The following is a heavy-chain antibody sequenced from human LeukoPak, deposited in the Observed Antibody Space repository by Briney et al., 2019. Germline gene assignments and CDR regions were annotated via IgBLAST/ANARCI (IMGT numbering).Heavy chain of an antibody. V-gene: IGHV4-39*07. CDR3: ARGYCSGGSCYSTLVNAIRKMATFDY. J-gene: IGHJ4*02. CDR1: GGSISSSSYY. CDR2: IYYSGST. Sequence: PSETLSLTCTVSGGSISSSSYYWGWIRQPPGKGLEWIGSIYYSGSTYYNPSLKSRVTISVDTSKNQFSLKLSSVTAADTAVYYCARGYCSGGSCYSTLVNAIRKMATFDYWGQGTLVTVSS. D-gene: IGHD2-15*01.